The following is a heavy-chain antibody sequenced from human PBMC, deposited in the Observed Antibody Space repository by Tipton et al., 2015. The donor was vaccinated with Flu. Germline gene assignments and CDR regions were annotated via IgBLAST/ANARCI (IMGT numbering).Heavy chain of an antibody. Sequence: GSLRLSCAASGFTFDNYAMNWVRQAPGKGLEWVSGVSSFAGPAYAASVKGRFTTSRDIARNTVYLQLNSLRAEDTAVYYCAKELGYCNSPTCYKPFDYWGQGTLVTVSS. CDR3: AKELGYCNSPTCYKPFDY. CDR2: VSSFAGP. J-gene: IGHJ4*02. D-gene: IGHD2-2*02. V-gene: IGHV3-23*01. CDR1: GFTFDNYA.